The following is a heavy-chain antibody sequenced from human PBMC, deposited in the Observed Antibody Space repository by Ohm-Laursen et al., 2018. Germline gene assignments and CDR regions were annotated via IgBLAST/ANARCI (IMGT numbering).Heavy chain of an antibody. J-gene: IGHJ3*01. CDR3: ARQEYSSSSPFDL. V-gene: IGHV4-59*08. CDR2: IYYSGST. Sequence: GTLSLTCTVSGGSMRSNFWSWMRQPPGKELEWIGHIYYSGSTTYNPSLKSRVTISVDTSKNQFSLKLSSVTAADTAVYYCARQEYSSSSPFDLWGPGTMVTVSS. D-gene: IGHD6-6*01. CDR1: GGSMRSNF.